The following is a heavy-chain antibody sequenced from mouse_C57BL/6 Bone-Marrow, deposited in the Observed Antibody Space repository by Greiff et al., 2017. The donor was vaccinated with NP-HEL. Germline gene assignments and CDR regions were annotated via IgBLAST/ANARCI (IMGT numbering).Heavy chain of an antibody. CDR1: GFTFSSYA. Sequence: EVKLVESGGGLVKPGGSLKLSCAASGFTFSSYAMSWVRQTPEKRLEWVATISDGGSYTYYPDNVKGRFTISRDNAKNNLYLQMSHLKSEDTAMYYCARGGLRREELVWGTGTTVTVSS. CDR3: ARGGLRREELV. CDR2: ISDGGSYT. D-gene: IGHD2-4*01. J-gene: IGHJ1*03. V-gene: IGHV5-4*03.